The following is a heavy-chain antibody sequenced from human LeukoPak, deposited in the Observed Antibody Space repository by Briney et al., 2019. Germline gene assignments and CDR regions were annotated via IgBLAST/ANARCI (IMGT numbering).Heavy chain of an antibody. CDR1: GGSISNYY. CDR2: LYYSGST. V-gene: IGHV4-59*01. D-gene: IGHD1-26*01. J-gene: IGHJ2*01. Sequence: SETLSLTCTVSGGSISNYYGNWIRQPPGKGLVWTANLYYSGSTNYNPSLKSRVTISVDTSKHQFSLKLSSLTAADTAVYYCARRGANSGSYSHFDLWGRGTLVTVSS. CDR3: ARRGANSGSYSHFDL.